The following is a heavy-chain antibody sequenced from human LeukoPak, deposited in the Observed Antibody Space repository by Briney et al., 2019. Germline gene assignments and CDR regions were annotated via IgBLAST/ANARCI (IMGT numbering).Heavy chain of an antibody. CDR2: IYYSGST. V-gene: IGHV4-39*07. D-gene: IGHD6-13*01. CDR3: ARGIIIAAAGNLGWFDS. J-gene: IGHJ5*01. CDR1: GGSISSSSYY. Sequence: PSETLSLTCTVSGGSISSSSYYWGWIRQPPGKGLEWIGSIYYSGSTYYNPSLKSRVTITVDTSKNQFSLKLSSVTAADTAVYYCARGIIIAAAGNLGWFDSWGQGTLVTVSS.